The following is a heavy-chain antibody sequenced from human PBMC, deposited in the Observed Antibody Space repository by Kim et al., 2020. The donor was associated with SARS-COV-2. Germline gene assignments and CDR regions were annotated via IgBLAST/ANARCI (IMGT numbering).Heavy chain of an antibody. D-gene: IGHD3-10*01. Sequence: SETLSLTCAVYGGSFSGYYWSWIRQPPGKGLEWIGEINHSGSTNYNPSLKSRVTISVDTSKNQFSLKLSSVTAADTAVYYCARRRLRGYYYYYGMDVWGQGTTVTVSS. CDR3: ARRRLRGYYYYYGMDV. CDR1: GGSFSGYY. CDR2: INHSGST. V-gene: IGHV4-34*01. J-gene: IGHJ6*02.